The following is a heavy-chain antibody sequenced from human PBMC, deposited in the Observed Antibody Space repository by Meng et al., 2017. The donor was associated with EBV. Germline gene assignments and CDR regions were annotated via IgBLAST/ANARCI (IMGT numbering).Heavy chain of an antibody. CDR2: FLPTWGAP. J-gene: IGHJ4*02. CDR1: GGSFRNYA. D-gene: IGHD3-10*01. V-gene: IGHV1-69*01. CDR3: ASESGRVYTPDY. Sequence: VEQGESAAEGKKPGPSGKVFCKTSGGSFRNYAISWGGQAPGQGLEWLGGFLPTWGAPNYAQKFHGRVSITADESTSTHYMDLSSLRSEDTAVYYCASESGRVYTPDYWGQGTLVTVSS.